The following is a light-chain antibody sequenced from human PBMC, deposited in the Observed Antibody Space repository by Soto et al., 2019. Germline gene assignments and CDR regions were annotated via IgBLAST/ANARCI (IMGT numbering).Light chain of an antibody. J-gene: IGLJ2*01. CDR1: SSDIGASDY. CDR3: SSYAL. V-gene: IGLV2-14*03. Sequence: QSALTQPASVSGSPGQSITISCTGTSSDIGASDYVSWYQQHPDKAPKLIIYNVNYRPSGISSRFSGSKSGNTASLTISGLQAEDEGDYFCSSYALFSGGTKLTVL. CDR2: NVN.